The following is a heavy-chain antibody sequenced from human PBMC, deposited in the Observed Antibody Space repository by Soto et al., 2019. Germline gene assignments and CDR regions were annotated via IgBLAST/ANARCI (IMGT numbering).Heavy chain of an antibody. J-gene: IGHJ4*02. CDR3: ARAQRITMGPPVDY. CDR2: IYYSGRT. Sequence: QVQLQESGPGLVKPSQTLSLTCTVSGGSISSGYYYWSWIRQPPGKGLEWIGYIYYSGRTYYNPSLKSRVTISVDTSKIQFSLNLSSVTAADTAVYYCARAQRITMGPPVDYWGQGTLVTVSS. CDR1: GGSISSGYYY. D-gene: IGHD3-10*01. V-gene: IGHV4-30-4*01.